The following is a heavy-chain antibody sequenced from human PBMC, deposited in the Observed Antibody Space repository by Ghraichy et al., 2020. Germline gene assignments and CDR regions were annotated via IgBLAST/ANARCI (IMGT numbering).Heavy chain of an antibody. CDR3: ARRRQTWSAAEGDAFDI. Sequence: SETLSLTCAVYVGSFSGYYWSWIRQPPGKGLEWIGEINPTGTTNNNPSFKSRLTLLVDPSKNQLSLQLKSVTAADTAVYYCARRRQTWSAAEGDAFDIWGHGTMVTVSS. CDR2: INPTGTT. J-gene: IGHJ3*02. D-gene: IGHD5-18*01. V-gene: IGHV4-34*01. CDR1: VGSFSGYY.